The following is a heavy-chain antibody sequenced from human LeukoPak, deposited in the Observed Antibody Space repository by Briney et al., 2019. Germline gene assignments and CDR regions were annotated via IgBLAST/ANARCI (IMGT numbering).Heavy chain of an antibody. V-gene: IGHV1-69*13. D-gene: IGHD3-10*01. CDR3: ARSPYGSGSYHWFDP. CDR2: IIPIFGTA. CDR1: GGTFSSYA. Sequence: ASVKVSCKASGGTFSSYAISWVRQAPGQGLEWMGGIIPIFGTASYAQKFQGRVTITADESTSTAYMELSSLRSEDTAVYYCARSPYGSGSYHWFDPWGQGTLVTVSS. J-gene: IGHJ5*02.